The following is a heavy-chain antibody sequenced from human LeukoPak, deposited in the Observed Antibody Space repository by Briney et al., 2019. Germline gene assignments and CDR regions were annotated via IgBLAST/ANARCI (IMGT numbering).Heavy chain of an antibody. CDR1: GYSFTSYW. D-gene: IGHD3-9*01. J-gene: IGHJ3*02. Sequence: GESLKISCKGSGYSFTSYWIGWVRQMPGKGLDWMGILYPGDSDTRYSPSFQGQVTISADKSISTAYLQWSSLKASDTAMYYCASRYYDILTGHDAFDMWGQGTMVTVSS. CDR3: ASRYYDILTGHDAFDM. V-gene: IGHV5-51*01. CDR2: LYPGDSDT.